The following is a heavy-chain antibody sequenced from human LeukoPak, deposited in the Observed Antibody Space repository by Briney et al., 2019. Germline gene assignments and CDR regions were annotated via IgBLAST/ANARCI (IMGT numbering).Heavy chain of an antibody. Sequence: GESLRLSCAASGFTFSSYWMSWVRQAPGKGLEWVGNINEDGSGKSYVDSVKGRFTISRDNAKNSLYLQMNSLRAEDTAVYYCARDGRVGATKAFDIWGQGTMVTVSS. CDR3: ARDGRVGATKAFDI. V-gene: IGHV3-7*01. CDR1: GFTFSSYW. J-gene: IGHJ3*02. D-gene: IGHD2-15*01. CDR2: INEDGSGK.